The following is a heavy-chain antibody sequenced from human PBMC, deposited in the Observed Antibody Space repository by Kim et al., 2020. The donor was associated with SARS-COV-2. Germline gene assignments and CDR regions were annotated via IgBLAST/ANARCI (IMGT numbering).Heavy chain of an antibody. CDR2: ISASGGHT. CDR3: AKEMEVGLSTMDY. CDR1: GFSFSNFP. D-gene: IGHD3-10*01. V-gene: IGHV3-23*01. Sequence: GGSLRLSCAVSGFSFSNFPMSWVRQAPGRGLEWVSAISASGGHTYYTPSVRGRLTVSRDNSENTLFLQMSSLGVDDTAVYYCAKEMEVGLSTMDYWGQG. J-gene: IGHJ4*02.